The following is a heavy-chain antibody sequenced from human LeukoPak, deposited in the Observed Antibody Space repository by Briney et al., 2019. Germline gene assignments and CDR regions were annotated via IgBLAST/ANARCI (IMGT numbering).Heavy chain of an antibody. D-gene: IGHD6-13*01. V-gene: IGHV3-9*01. CDR1: GFTFDDYA. CDR2: ISWNSGSI. J-gene: IGHJ4*02. Sequence: PGRSLRLSCAASGFTFDDYAMHWVRQAPGQGLEWVSGISWNSGSIGYADSVKGRFTISRDNAKNSLYLQMNSLRAEDTALYYCAKDMAAAGANLFDYWGQGTLVTVSS. CDR3: AKDMAAAGANLFDY.